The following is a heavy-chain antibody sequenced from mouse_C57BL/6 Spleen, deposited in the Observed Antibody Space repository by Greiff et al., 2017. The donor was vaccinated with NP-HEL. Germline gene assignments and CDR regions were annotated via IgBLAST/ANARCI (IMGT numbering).Heavy chain of an antibody. Sequence: EVKLMESGGGLVQPGGSLKLSCAASGFTFSDYYMYWVRQTPEKRLEWVAYISNGGGSTYYPDTVKGRFTISRDNAKNTLYLQMSRLKSEDTAMYYCARHQAGSYAMDYWGQGTSVTVSS. CDR1: GFTFSDYY. V-gene: IGHV5-12*01. J-gene: IGHJ4*01. CDR2: ISNGGGST. D-gene: IGHD3-2*02. CDR3: ARHQAGSYAMDY.